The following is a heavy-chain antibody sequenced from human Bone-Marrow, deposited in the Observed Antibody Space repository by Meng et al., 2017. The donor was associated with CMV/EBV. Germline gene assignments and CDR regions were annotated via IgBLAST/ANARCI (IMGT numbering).Heavy chain of an antibody. CDR3: AREDSSGYSYYFDY. CDR1: GGTFSSYT. Sequence: QVPLVQAGGEVKRPGCPVKVSCKASGGTFSSYTIRWVRQATGQGLEWMGRIIPILGTANYAQKFQGRVTITADKSTSTAYMELSSLRSEDTAVYYCAREDSSGYSYYFDYWGQGILVTVSS. V-gene: IGHV1-69*08. D-gene: IGHD3-22*01. CDR2: IIPILGTA. J-gene: IGHJ4*02.